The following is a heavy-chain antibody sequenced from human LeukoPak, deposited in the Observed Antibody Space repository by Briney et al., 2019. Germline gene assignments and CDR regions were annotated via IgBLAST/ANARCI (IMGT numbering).Heavy chain of an antibody. CDR1: GGSISSYY. V-gene: IGHV4-59*01. D-gene: IGHD3-10*01. J-gene: IGHJ6*02. CDR3: ARDYGSGSYRYYGMDV. Sequence: SETLSLTCTVSGGSISSYYWTWIRQPPGKGLEWIGNIYCSGSTNYNPSLKSRVTISVDTSKNQFSLKLSSVTAADTAVYYCARDYGSGSYRYYGMDVWGQGTTVTVSS. CDR2: IYCSGST.